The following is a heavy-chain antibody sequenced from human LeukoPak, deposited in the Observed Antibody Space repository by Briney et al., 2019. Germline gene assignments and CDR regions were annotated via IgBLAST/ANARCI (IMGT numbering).Heavy chain of an antibody. CDR3: ARYYDSSSYGMDV. V-gene: IGHV4-59*06. CDR1: GGSISSYY. D-gene: IGHD3-22*01. J-gene: IGHJ6*02. Sequence: SETLSLTCTVSGGSISSYYWSWIRQPPGKGLEWIGYIYYSGSTYYNPSLKSRVTISVDTSKNQFSLKLSSVTAADTAVYYCARYYDSSSYGMDVWGQGTTVTVSS. CDR2: IYYSGST.